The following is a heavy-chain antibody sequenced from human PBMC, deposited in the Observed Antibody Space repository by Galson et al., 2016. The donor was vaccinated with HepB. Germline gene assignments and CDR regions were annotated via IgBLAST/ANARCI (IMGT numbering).Heavy chain of an antibody. CDR1: GFTFSDYC. D-gene: IGHD1-1*01. CDR3: ARDKAGTGIAPFDY. V-gene: IGHV3-11*01. J-gene: IGHJ4*02. CDR2: ISRTGNTI. Sequence: SLRLSCAASGFTFSDYCMSWIRQAPGKGLEWPSYISRTGNTIYYADPVEGRFTISRDNAKNSLYLQMNSLTAEDTAVYYCARDKAGTGIAPFDYWGQGTLVTVSS.